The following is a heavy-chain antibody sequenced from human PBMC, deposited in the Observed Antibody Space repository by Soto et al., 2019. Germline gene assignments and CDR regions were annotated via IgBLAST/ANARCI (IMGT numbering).Heavy chain of an antibody. CDR1: GGSISSYY. CDR2: IYYSGST. V-gene: IGHV4-59*08. Sequence: SETLSLTCTVSGGSISSYYWSWIRQPPGKGLEWIGYIYYSGSTNYNPSLKSRVTISVDTSKNQFALKLSSVTAADTAVYYCARHTYSSSSSDAFDTWGQGTMVTVSS. D-gene: IGHD6-6*01. CDR3: ARHTYSSSSSDAFDT. J-gene: IGHJ3*02.